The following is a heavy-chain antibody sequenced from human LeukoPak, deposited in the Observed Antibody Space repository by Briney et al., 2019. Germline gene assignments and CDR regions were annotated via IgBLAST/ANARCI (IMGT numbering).Heavy chain of an antibody. J-gene: IGHJ4*02. CDR1: GFTFSSYN. V-gene: IGHV3-7*01. Sequence: GGSLRLSCAASGFTFSSYNINWVRQAPGKGLEWVANIKEDGSEKYYVDSVKGRFTISRDNAKTSVYLQMNSLRAEDTAVYYCARGRFNYDSTGYSSFYYWGQGTLVTVSS. CDR2: IKEDGSEK. D-gene: IGHD3-22*01. CDR3: ARGRFNYDSTGYSSFYY.